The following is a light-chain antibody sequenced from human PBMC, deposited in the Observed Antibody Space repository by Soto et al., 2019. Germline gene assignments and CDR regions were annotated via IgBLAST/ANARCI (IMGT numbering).Light chain of an antibody. CDR1: PSVTNS. V-gene: IGKV3D-11*02. Sequence: PGARATLSFRPSPSVTNSSAWYQQKPAQAPRLLLYGALNRSTGKPAKVPGSRTATDFTLPISSREPADFAVYYCQQRNIWHPVTFGQGTRLEIK. CDR3: QQRNIWHPVT. CDR2: GAL. J-gene: IGKJ5*01.